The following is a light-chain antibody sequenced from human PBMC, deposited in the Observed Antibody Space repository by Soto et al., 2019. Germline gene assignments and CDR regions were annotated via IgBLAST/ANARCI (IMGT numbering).Light chain of an antibody. J-gene: IGKJ4*01. CDR3: QQRSNWLT. V-gene: IGKV3-11*01. CDR2: DAS. CDR1: QSVSSSY. Sequence: EILLTQSPATLSLSPGERATLSCRASQSVSSSYLAWYQPKPGEAPRLLIYDASNRATGIPARLSGSGSGTDFTLTIRSLEPEDFAVYYCQQRSNWLTFGGGTKVDIK.